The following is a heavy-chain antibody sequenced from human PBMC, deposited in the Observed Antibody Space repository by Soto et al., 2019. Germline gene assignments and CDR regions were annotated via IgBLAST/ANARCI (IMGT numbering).Heavy chain of an antibody. D-gene: IGHD3-10*01. CDR3: AKDREYYGSWGYMDV. Sequence: LRLSCAASGFTFSSYGMHWVRQAPGKGLEWVAVISYDGSNKYYADSVKGRFTISRDNSKNTLYLQMNSLRAEDTAVYYCAKDREYYGSWGYMDVWGKGTTVTVSS. J-gene: IGHJ6*03. CDR2: ISYDGSNK. V-gene: IGHV3-30*18. CDR1: GFTFSSYG.